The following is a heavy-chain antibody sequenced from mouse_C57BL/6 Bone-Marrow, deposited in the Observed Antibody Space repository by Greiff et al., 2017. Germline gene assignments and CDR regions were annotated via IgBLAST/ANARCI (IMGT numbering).Heavy chain of an antibody. J-gene: IGHJ3*01. Sequence: VKLQESGAELARPGASVKLSCKASGYTFTSYGISWVKQSTGQGLEWIGEISPRSGNTYYNEKFKGKATLTADQSSSTAYMELRSLTSEDSAVYFWARRLLRRSAYWGRGGLVTVAA. CDR2: ISPRSGNT. CDR1: GYTFTSYG. V-gene: IGHV1-81*01. D-gene: IGHD1-2*01. CDR3: ARRLLRRSAY.